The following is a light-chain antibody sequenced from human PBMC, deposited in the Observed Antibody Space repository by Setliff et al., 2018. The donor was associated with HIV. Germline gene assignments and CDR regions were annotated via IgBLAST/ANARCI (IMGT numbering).Light chain of an antibody. J-gene: IGLJ1*01. Sequence: SYELTQPPSVSVAPGKTARITCGGNNIGSKNVHWYQQKPGRAPVLVVYNDSDRPSGIPERFSGSNSGNTATLTISRVEAGDEADYYCQAWDTTSDHQGVLGTGTKVTVL. V-gene: IGLV3-21*03. CDR2: NDS. CDR3: QAWDTTSDHQGV. CDR1: NIGSKN.